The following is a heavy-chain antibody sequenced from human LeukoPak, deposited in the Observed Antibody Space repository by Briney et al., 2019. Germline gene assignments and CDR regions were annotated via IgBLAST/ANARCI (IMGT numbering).Heavy chain of an antibody. CDR1: GGTFSSYA. D-gene: IGHD2-8*01. CDR3: ARTNGVYSTLYYFDY. CDR2: IIPIFGTA. V-gene: IGHV1-69*15. J-gene: IGHJ4*02. Sequence: SVKVSCKASGGTFSSYAISWVRQAPGQGLEWMGRIIPIFGTANYAQKFQGRVTITADESTSTAYMELSSLRSEDTAVYYCARTNGVYSTLYYFDYWGQGTLVTVSS.